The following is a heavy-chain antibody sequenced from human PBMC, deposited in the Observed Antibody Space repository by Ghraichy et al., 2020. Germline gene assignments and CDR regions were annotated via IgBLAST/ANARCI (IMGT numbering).Heavy chain of an antibody. D-gene: IGHD4-11*01. J-gene: IGHJ4*02. CDR3: ATTADYLYFDY. Sequence: GGSLRLSCAASGFTFSSYSMNWVRQAPGKGLVWVSSISSRSDYIYYADSLKGRFTVSRDNADNSLFLQMNSLRAEDTAVYYCATTADYLYFDYWGQGTLVTVSS. CDR2: ISSRSDYI. CDR1: GFTFSSYS. V-gene: IGHV3-21*01.